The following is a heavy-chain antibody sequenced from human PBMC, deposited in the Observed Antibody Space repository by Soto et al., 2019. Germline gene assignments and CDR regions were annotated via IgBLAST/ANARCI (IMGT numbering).Heavy chain of an antibody. CDR3: ARDRSGFLEWFFDP. J-gene: IGHJ5*02. Sequence: ASVKVSCKASGYTFTGYYMHWVRQAPGQGLEWMGWINPNSGGTNYAQKFQGWVTMTRDTSISTAYMELSRLRSDDTAVYYCARDRSGFLEWFFDPGGQGTLVTVSS. D-gene: IGHD3-3*01. V-gene: IGHV1-2*04. CDR1: GYTFTGYY. CDR2: INPNSGGT.